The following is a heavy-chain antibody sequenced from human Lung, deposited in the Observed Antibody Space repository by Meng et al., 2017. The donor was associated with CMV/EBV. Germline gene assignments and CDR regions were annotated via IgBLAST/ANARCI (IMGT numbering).Heavy chain of an antibody. CDR2: IIPIFGTA. CDR1: GGTFSSYA. J-gene: IGHJ4*02. Sequence: CKASGGTFSSYAISWVRQAPGQGLEWMGRIIPIFGTANYAQKFQGRVTITTDESTSTAYMELSSLRSEDTAVYYCARGPGELYYFDYWGQGTLVTVSS. V-gene: IGHV1-69*05. D-gene: IGHD3-16*01. CDR3: ARGPGELYYFDY.